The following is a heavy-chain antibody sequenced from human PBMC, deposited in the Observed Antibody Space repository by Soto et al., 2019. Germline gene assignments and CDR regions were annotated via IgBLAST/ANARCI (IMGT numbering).Heavy chain of an antibody. CDR1: GFTFSSYG. V-gene: IGHV3-30*18. CDR3: AKDGGGGSVYYAYFDY. D-gene: IGHD3-22*01. J-gene: IGHJ4*02. Sequence: QVQLVESGGGVVQPGRSLRLSCAASGFTFSSYGMHWVRQAPGKGLEWVAVISYDGSNKYYADSVKGRFTISRDNSKNPLYMKMTGLRAEDRVVYYWAKDGGGGSVYYAYFDYGGQGPLVPVSP. CDR2: ISYDGSNK.